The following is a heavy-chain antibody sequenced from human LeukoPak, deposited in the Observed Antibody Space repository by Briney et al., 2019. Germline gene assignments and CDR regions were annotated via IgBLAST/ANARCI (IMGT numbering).Heavy chain of an antibody. J-gene: IGHJ3*02. V-gene: IGHV4-61*02. CDR2: IYTSGST. CDR1: GGSISSGSYY. CDR3: ARDLGYCSSTSCSDAFDI. Sequence: SETLSLTCTVSGGSISSGSYYWSWIRQPAGKGLEWIGRIYTSGSTNYNPSLKSRVTISVDTSKTQFSLKLSSVTAADTAVYYCARDLGYCSSTSCSDAFDIWGQGTMVTVSS. D-gene: IGHD2-2*01.